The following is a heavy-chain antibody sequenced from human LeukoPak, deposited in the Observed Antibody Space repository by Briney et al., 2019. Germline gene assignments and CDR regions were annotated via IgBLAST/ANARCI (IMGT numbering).Heavy chain of an antibody. V-gene: IGHV1-69*13. J-gene: IGHJ4*02. D-gene: IGHD2-21*02. Sequence: SVKVSCKASEGTFSSYAISWVRQAPGQGLEWMGGIIPIFGTANYAQKFQGRVTITADESTSTAYMELSSLRSEDTAVYYCARGSTYCGGDCYSVPFDYWGQGTLVTVSS. CDR3: ARGSTYCGGDCYSVPFDY. CDR1: EGTFSSYA. CDR2: IIPIFGTA.